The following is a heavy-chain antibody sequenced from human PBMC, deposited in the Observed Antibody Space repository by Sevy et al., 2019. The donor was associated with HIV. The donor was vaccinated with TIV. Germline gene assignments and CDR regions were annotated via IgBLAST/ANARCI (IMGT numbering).Heavy chain of an antibody. J-gene: IGHJ5*02. CDR3: ARDATTVRGMAFDP. CDR2: IYYSGST. D-gene: IGHD4-17*01. V-gene: IGHV4-59*01. Sequence: SETLSLTCTVSGGSISSYYWSWIRQPPGKGLEWIGYIYYSGSTNYNPSLKSRVTISVDTSKNQFSLKLSSVTAADTAVYYCARDATTVRGMAFDPWGQGTLVTVS. CDR1: GGSISSYY.